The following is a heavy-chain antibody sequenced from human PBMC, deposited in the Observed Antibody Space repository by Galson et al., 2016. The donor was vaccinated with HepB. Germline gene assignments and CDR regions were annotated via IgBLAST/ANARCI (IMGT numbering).Heavy chain of an antibody. D-gene: IGHD2-21*02. V-gene: IGHV1-8*02. CDR1: GYSFTNYQ. CDR2: MNPNSGNT. CDR3: ARGVVCYGDRCTYTGMDV. J-gene: IGHJ6*02. Sequence: GYSFTNYQINWVRQATGQGPEWLGWMNPNSGNTLYAQKFWGRVTMTSDTSISTAYMELSSLTSEDTAIYYCARGVVCYGDRCTYTGMDVWGQGTTVTVSS.